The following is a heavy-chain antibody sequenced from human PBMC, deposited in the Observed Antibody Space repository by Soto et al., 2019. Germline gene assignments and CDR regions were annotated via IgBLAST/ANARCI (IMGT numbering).Heavy chain of an antibody. CDR3: ARAIKQGYCSSTSCYGYYYYMDV. CDR1: GYTFTSYY. V-gene: IGHV1-46*01. Sequence: ASVKVSCKASGYTFTSYYMHWVRQAPGQGLEWMGIINPSGGSTSYAQKFQGRVTMTTDTSTSTVYMELSSLRSDDTAVYYCARAIKQGYCSSTSCYGYYYYMDVWGKGTTVTVSS. CDR2: INPSGGST. D-gene: IGHD2-2*01. J-gene: IGHJ6*03.